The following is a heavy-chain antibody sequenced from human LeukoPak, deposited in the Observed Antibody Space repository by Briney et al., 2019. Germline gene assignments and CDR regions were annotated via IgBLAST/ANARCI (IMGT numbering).Heavy chain of an antibody. J-gene: IGHJ6*02. D-gene: IGHD4-17*01. CDR1: GYTFTGYY. CDR3: ARDGATVTTNYYYYGMDV. CDR2: INPNSGGT. Sequence: ASVKVSCKASGYTFTGYYMHWVRQAPGQGLEWMGWINPNSGGTNYAQKFQGRVTMTRDTSISTAYMELSRLRSDDTAVYYCARDGATVTTNYYYYGMDVWGQGITVTVSS. V-gene: IGHV1-2*02.